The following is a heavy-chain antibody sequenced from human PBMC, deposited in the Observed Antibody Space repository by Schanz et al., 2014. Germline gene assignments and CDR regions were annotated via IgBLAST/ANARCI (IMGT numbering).Heavy chain of an antibody. CDR1: GFTFNSYA. J-gene: IGHJ6*02. CDR2: SSHSGGSK. CDR3: AKGMGYCSGGTCYDYYYYGLDV. Sequence: DVQLLESGGGLVQPGGSLRLSCAASGFTFNSYAMTWVRQAPGKGLEWVSSSSHSGGSKYYADSVKGRFTISRDNSENTLYLQMNSLSADATAVFYCAKGMGYCSGGTCYDYYYYGLDVWGQGTTVTVSS. V-gene: IGHV3-23*01. D-gene: IGHD2-15*01.